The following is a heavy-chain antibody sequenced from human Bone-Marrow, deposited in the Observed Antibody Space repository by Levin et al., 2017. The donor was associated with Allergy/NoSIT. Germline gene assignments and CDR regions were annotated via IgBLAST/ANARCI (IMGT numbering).Heavy chain of an antibody. CDR1: GFTFSRYA. D-gene: IGHD4/OR15-4a*01. CDR2: MSGSGGRT. J-gene: IGHJ4*02. CDR3: AKGAFDY. V-gene: IGHV3-23*01. Sequence: GESLKISCAASGFTFSRYAMAWVRQAPGQGLEWVSGMSGSGGRTVYADSVKGRFTISRDNSKNTLYLQMSNVRIEDTALYYCAKGAFDYWGQGTLVTVSS.